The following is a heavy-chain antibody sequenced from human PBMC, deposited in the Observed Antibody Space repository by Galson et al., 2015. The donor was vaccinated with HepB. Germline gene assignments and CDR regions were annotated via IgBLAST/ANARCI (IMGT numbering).Heavy chain of an antibody. CDR3: SSGTSVADTPLDY. D-gene: IGHD6-19*01. V-gene: IGHV3-30*03. J-gene: IGHJ4*02. CDR2: ISYDGSKN. Sequence: SLRLSCAVSGFTFSNHGIHWVRQAPGKGLEWVAAISYDGSKNYYADSVKGRFTISRDNSKNTLYLQMNSLRAEDTAVYYCSSGTSVADTPLDYWDQRTLVTVPS. CDR1: GFTFSNHG.